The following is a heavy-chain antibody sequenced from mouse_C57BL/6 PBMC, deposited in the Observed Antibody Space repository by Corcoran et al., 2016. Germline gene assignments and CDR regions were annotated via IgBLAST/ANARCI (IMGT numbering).Heavy chain of an antibody. CDR3: ARGSITTVVSDY. CDR2: INTYSGVP. CDR1: GYTFTTYG. J-gene: IGHJ2*01. D-gene: IGHD1-1*01. V-gene: IGHV9-3*01. Sequence: QIQLVQSGPELKKPGETVKISCKASGYTFTTYGMSWVKQAPGKGLKWMGWINTYSGVPTYADDFKGRFAFSLETSASTAYLQINNLKNEETATYFCARGSITTVVSDYWGQGTTLTVSS.